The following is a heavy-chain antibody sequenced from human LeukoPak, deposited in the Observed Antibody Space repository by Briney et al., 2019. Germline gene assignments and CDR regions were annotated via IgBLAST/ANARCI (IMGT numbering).Heavy chain of an antibody. V-gene: IGHV3-23*01. CDR2: ISDSGGST. J-gene: IGHJ4*02. D-gene: IGHD7-27*01. CDR1: GFTVSSNY. CDR3: AKEPPRTGAPDY. Sequence: GGSLRLSCAASGFTVSSNYMSWVRQAPGKGLEWVSAISDSGGSTYYADSVKGRFTISRDNSKNTLYLQMNSLRAEDTAVYYCAKEPPRTGAPDYWGQGTLVAVSS.